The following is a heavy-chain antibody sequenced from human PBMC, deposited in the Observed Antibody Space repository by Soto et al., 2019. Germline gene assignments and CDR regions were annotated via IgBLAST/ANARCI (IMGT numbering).Heavy chain of an antibody. J-gene: IGHJ6*04. V-gene: IGHV4-34*01. CDR3: ARKPYYYGLGFMDV. D-gene: IGHD3-10*01. Sequence: TSETLSLTYAVYGGSFSGYYWSWIRQPPGKGLEWIGEINHSGSTNYNPSLKSRVTISVDTSKNQFSLKLSSVTAADTAVYYCARKPYYYGLGFMDVWGKGTTVTVSS. CDR1: GGSFSGYY. CDR2: INHSGST.